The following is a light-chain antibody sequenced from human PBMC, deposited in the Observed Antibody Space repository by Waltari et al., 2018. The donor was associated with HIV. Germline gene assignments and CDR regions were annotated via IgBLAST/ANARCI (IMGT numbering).Light chain of an antibody. V-gene: IGLV1-40*01. J-gene: IGLJ3*02. Sequence: QSVLTQPPSVAGAPGERGTIACTGSSSNIGAGYDGHWYEQLPGAAPKLLIYCNRHWLSGVPDRFFGSKSGTSASLAIPGLQAEAEADYYCQSYDSALRGWVFGGGTKLTVL. CDR2: CNR. CDR3: QSYDSALRGWV. CDR1: SSNIGAGYD.